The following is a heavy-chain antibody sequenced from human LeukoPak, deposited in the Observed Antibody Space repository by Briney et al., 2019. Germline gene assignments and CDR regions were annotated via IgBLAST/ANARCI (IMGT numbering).Heavy chain of an antibody. CDR2: IYHSGST. Sequence: SETLSLTCAVSGGSISSGGYSWSWIRQPPGKGLEWIGYIYHSGSTYHYPSLKSRVTISVDTSKNQFSLQLSSVTAADTAVYYCARHIFAIDYWGQGTLVTVSS. J-gene: IGHJ4*02. V-gene: IGHV4-30-2*03. CDR3: ARHIFAIDY. CDR1: GGSISSGGYS. D-gene: IGHD3-9*01.